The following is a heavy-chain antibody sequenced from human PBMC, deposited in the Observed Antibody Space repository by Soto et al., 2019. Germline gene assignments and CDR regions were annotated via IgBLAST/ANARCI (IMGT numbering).Heavy chain of an antibody. J-gene: IGHJ4*02. V-gene: IGHV3-21*01. CDR2: VTASSSYI. D-gene: IGHD5-18*01. Sequence: SLRLSCAPSGFTFSSYSMRLVRQAPGEGLEWVSSVTASSSYIYYADSVKGRFTLSRDNAKNSLYLQMSSLRAEDAAVYYCARGFTAQLDYWGQGTLVTVSS. CDR3: ARGFTAQLDY. CDR1: GFTFSSYS.